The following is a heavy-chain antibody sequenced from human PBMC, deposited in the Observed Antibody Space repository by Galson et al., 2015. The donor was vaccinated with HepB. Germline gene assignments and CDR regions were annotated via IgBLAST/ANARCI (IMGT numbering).Heavy chain of an antibody. J-gene: IGHJ3*02. D-gene: IGHD3-10*01. CDR3: ARDYYGSGSYPYEAFDI. CDR1: GFTVSRIY. Sequence: LRLSCAASGFTVSRIYMSWVRQAPGKGLEWVSVIYSGGTTYYADSVKGRFTISRHNSKNTLYLQMNSLRAEDTAVYYCARDYYGSGSYPYEAFDIWGQGTMVTASS. V-gene: IGHV3-53*04. CDR2: IYSGGTT.